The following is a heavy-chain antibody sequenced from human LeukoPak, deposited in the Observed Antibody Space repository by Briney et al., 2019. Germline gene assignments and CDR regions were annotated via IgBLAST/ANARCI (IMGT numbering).Heavy chain of an antibody. Sequence: SETLSLTCTVSGGSTSNYYWNWIRQPAGKELEWIGRIYTSGSTNYNPSLKSRVTMSVDTSKNQFALKLSSVTAADTAVYYCARSYYGSGSYNFDYWGQGTLVTVSS. J-gene: IGHJ4*02. CDR2: IYTSGST. V-gene: IGHV4-4*07. D-gene: IGHD3-10*01. CDR1: GGSTSNYY. CDR3: ARSYYGSGSYNFDY.